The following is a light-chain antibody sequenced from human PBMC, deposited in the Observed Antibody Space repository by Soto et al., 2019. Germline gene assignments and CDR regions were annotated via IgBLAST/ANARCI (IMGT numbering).Light chain of an antibody. CDR3: QQFYNYPRT. J-gene: IGKJ1*01. CDR2: DAS. CDR1: QSISSC. V-gene: IGKV1-5*01. Sequence: DIQMTQSPSTLSASVGDRVTITCRASQSISSCLAWYQQKPGKAPKLLIYDASTLQTGVPSRFSGSGSGTDFTLTISYLQSEDFGTYYCQQFYNYPRTFGQGTKVDI.